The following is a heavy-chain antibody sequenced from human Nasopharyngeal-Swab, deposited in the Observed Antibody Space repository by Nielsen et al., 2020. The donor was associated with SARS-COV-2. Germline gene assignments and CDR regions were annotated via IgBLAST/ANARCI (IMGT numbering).Heavy chain of an antibody. D-gene: IGHD2-8*01. V-gene: IGHV3-23*01. CDR3: AKVPQYCSNGVCFGY. Sequence: GGSLRLSCAGSEFTFSKYAMSWVRQAPGKGLERVSGISGSGGSAFYADFVKGRFTISRDNSKNTLYLQMNSLRAEDTAVYYCAKVPQYCSNGVCFGYWGQGTLVTVSS. J-gene: IGHJ4*02. CDR1: EFTFSKYA. CDR2: ISGSGGSA.